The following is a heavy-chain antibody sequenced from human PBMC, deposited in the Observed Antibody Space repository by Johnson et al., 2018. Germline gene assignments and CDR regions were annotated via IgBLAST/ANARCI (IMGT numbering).Heavy chain of an antibody. CDR1: GGSISSYY. Sequence: QVQLQESGPGLVKPSETLSLTCTVSGGSISSYYWSWIRQPPGKGLEWIGYIYYSGSTNYNSSLKSRVTISVDTSKNQFSLKLSSVTAADTAVYFCARGSPRPKVFGVVIYYLDVLGQGTTVTVSS. V-gene: IGHV4-59*01. CDR2: IYYSGST. D-gene: IGHD3-3*01. CDR3: ARGSPRPKVFGVVIYYLDV. J-gene: IGHJ6*03.